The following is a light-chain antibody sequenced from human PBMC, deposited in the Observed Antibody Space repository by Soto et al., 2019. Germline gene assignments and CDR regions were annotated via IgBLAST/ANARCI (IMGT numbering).Light chain of an antibody. Sequence: EIVLTQSPGTLSLSPGERATLSCRASQSVSSSYLAWYQQKPGQAPRLLIYGASSRATGIPDRFSGSGSETAFPLTISRLEPEDFAVYYCQQYGSSPPYAFGQGTKLEIK. J-gene: IGKJ2*01. CDR3: QQYGSSPPYA. CDR2: GAS. V-gene: IGKV3-20*01. CDR1: QSVSSSY.